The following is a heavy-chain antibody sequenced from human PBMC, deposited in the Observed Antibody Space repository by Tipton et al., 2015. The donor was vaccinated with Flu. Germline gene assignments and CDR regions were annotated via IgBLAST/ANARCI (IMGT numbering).Heavy chain of an antibody. J-gene: IGHJ4*02. CDR3: ARDIGGKYYFDY. Sequence: TLSLTCTVSGVSIRTEGYFLSWIRQHPGEGLEWFGYTYHNGITHYNTSRRSRATISVVTSKNQFSLNLRSVFAADTAVYICARDIGGKYYFDYWGQGKLVTVSS. CDR1: GVSIRTEGYF. CDR2: TYHNGIT. D-gene: IGHD1-26*01. V-gene: IGHV4-31*03.